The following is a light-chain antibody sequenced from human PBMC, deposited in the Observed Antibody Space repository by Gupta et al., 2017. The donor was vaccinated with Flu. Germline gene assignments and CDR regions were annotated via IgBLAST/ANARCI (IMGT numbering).Light chain of an antibody. CDR1: QSVSSSY. CDR3: HQYGSSRGS. J-gene: IGKJ2*03. V-gene: IGKV3-20*01. CDR2: GAS. Sequence: DIVLTQSPGTLSLSPGERATLSCRAGQSVSSSYLAWYQQKPGQAPRLLIYGASSRATGIPDRFSGSGSVTDFTLTISRLEPEDFAVYYCHQYGSSRGSFGQGTKLEIK.